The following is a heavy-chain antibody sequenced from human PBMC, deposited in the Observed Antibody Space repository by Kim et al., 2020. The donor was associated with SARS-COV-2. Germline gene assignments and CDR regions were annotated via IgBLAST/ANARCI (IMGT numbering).Heavy chain of an antibody. V-gene: IGHV3-72*01. D-gene: IGHD1-26*01. CDR3: ARAWAPVGGTSAFDI. CDR1: GITLSDHF. CDR2: SRNRAKRYTT. Sequence: GGSLRLSCAASGITLSDHFMDWFRQAPGKGLEWVGRSRNRAKRYTTEYAASVKGRFTISRDESENTLYLQMISLKTEDTAVYYCARAWAPVGGTSAFDIWGQGTMVTVSS. J-gene: IGHJ3*02.